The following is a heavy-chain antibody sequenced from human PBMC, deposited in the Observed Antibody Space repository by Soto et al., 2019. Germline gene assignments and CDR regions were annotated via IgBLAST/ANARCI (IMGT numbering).Heavy chain of an antibody. Sequence: PSETPSLTCTVSGGSINDFAYYWGWIRQAPGKGLEWIGTVYHNENTYYNPSLKSRITISADTAKNQFSLNLRSVTAADTAIYFCARRERYYGSPGWFDPWGQGTLVTVSS. CDR2: VYHNENT. J-gene: IGHJ5*02. CDR1: GGSINDFAYY. D-gene: IGHD3-16*01. V-gene: IGHV4-39*01. CDR3: ARRERYYGSPGWFDP.